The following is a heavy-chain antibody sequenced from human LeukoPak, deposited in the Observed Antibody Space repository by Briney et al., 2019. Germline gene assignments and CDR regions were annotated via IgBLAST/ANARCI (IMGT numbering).Heavy chain of an antibody. Sequence: PGGSLRLSCAASGFTFSSHWMHWVRQAPGKGLAWISRISNGGSSTNYADSVKGRFTISRDNAKNTLYLQMNSLRAEDTAVYYCARSDTVTTYDYWGQGTLVTVSS. J-gene: IGHJ4*02. CDR2: ISNGGSST. CDR1: GFTFSSHW. D-gene: IGHD4-17*01. V-gene: IGHV3-74*01. CDR3: ARSDTVTTYDY.